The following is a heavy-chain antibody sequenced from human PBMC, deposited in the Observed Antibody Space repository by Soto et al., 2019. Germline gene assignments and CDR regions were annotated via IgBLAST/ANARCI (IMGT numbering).Heavy chain of an antibody. CDR1: GYSFTSYW. CDR3: ARLKRGGYHYSPLSY. V-gene: IGHV5-51*01. D-gene: IGHD5-12*01. Sequence: PGESLKISCKGSGYSFTSYWIGWVRQMPGKGLEWMGIIYPGDPDTRYSPSFQGQVTISADKSISTAYLQWSSLKASDTAMYYCARLKRGGYHYSPLSYWGQGTLVTVSS. CDR2: IYPGDPDT. J-gene: IGHJ4*02.